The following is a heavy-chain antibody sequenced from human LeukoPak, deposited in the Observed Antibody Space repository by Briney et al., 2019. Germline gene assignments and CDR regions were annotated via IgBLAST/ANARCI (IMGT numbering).Heavy chain of an antibody. D-gene: IGHD6-13*01. CDR1: GFTSSSYG. V-gene: IGHV3-30*03. Sequence: GRSLRLSCAASGFTSSSYGMHWVRQAPGKGLEWVAVISYDGSNKYYADSVKGRFTISRDNSKNTLYLQMNSLRAEDTAVYYCARQQQLVPLTDYWGQGTLVTVSS. CDR3: ARQQQLVPLTDY. CDR2: ISYDGSNK. J-gene: IGHJ4*02.